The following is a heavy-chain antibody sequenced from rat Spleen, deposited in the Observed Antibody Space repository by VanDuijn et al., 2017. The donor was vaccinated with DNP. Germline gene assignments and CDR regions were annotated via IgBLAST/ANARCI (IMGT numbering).Heavy chain of an antibody. V-gene: IGHV5-25*01. J-gene: IGHJ2*01. D-gene: IGHD1-12*02. CDR1: GFTFSNYG. CDR2: IRTGGGNT. CDR3: AGYYYDGNYYYGNFDY. Sequence: EVQLVESGGGLVQPGRSMKLSCAASGFTFSNYGMAWVRQTPTKGLEWVASIRTGGGNTYYRDSVKGRFTISRDNAKSTLYLQMGSLRSEDTATYYCAGYYYDGNYYYGNFDYWGQGVMVTVSS.